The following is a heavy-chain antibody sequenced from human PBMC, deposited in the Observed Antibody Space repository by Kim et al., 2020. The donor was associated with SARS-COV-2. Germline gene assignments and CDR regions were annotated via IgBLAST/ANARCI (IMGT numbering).Heavy chain of an antibody. V-gene: IGHV3-9*01. CDR3: AKSYFRITMVRGVIDDAFDI. Sequence: GGSLRLSCAASGFTFGDYAMHWVRQAPGKGLEWVSGISWNSGSIGYADSVKGRFTISRDNAKNSLYLQMNSLRAEDTALYYCAKSYFRITMVRGVIDDAFDIWGQGTMVTVSS. CDR1: GFTFGDYA. CDR2: ISWNSGSI. J-gene: IGHJ3*02. D-gene: IGHD3-10*01.